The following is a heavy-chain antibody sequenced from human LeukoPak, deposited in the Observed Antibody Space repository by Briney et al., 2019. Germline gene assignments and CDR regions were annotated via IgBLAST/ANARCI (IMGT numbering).Heavy chain of an antibody. CDR3: ARTSNRLDY. D-gene: IGHD4-11*01. V-gene: IGHV3-11*03. CDR1: GFTFSTYV. J-gene: IGHJ4*02. CDR2: ISSSSSYT. Sequence: GGSLRLSCAASGFTFSTYVMNWFRQAPGKGLEWVSYISSSSSYTNYADSVKGRFTISRDNAKNSLYLQMNSLRAEDTAVYYCARTSNRLDYWGQGTLVTVSS.